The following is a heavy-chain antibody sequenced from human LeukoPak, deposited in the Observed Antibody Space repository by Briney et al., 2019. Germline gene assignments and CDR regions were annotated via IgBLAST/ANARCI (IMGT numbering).Heavy chain of an antibody. CDR1: GGSLNSTNW. J-gene: IGHJ5*02. Sequence: SETLSLTCAVSGGSLNSTNWWSWVRPAPGKGLEWIGEIYHSGTTSYNPSLKSRVSISVDKSKNQFSLKLNSVTAADTAVYFCARLYYYDSRGLRPFDPWGQGTLVTVSS. D-gene: IGHD3-22*01. CDR2: IYHSGTT. CDR3: ARLYYYDSRGLRPFDP. V-gene: IGHV4-4*02.